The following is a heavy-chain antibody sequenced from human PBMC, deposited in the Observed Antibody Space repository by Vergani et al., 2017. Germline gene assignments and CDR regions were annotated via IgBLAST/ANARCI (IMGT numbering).Heavy chain of an antibody. CDR3: AKEGGGYCSGGTCYPGY. CDR2: IRSDESRR. D-gene: IGHD2-15*01. Sequence: QVQLVESGGGVVQPGGSLRLSCAASGFTFNSYGMHWVSQAPGKGLEWVASIRSDESRRYYGDSMEGPFTISRDNSKNTLYLQMKSLRPEDTAVYYCAKEGGGYCSGGTCYPGYWGQGTLVIVSS. V-gene: IGHV3-30*02. J-gene: IGHJ4*02. CDR1: GFTFNSYG.